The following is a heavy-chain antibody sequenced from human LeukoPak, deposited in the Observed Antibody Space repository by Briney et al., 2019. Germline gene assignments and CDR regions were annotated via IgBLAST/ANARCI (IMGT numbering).Heavy chain of an antibody. CDR2: ISGSSIYT. J-gene: IGHJ4*02. Sequence: GGSLRLSCAASGFTFSDYHMTWIRQAPGKGLEWVSYISGSSIYTRYADSVKGRFTISRDNSKNTLYLQMNSLRAEDTAVYYCARDTTIFGVVIINGYFDYWGQGTLVTVSS. CDR3: ARDTTIFGVVIINGYFDY. V-gene: IGHV3-11*06. D-gene: IGHD3-3*01. CDR1: GFTFSDYH.